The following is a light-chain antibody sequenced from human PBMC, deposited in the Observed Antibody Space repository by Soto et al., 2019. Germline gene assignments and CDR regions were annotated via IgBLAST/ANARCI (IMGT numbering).Light chain of an antibody. CDR2: KAS. J-gene: IGKJ4*01. V-gene: IGKV1-5*03. CDR1: QSISSW. CDR3: QQYNSYSIT. Sequence: DIQMTHSPSTLSASVGDRVTITCRASQSISSWLAWYQQKPGKAPKLLIYKASSLESGVPSRFSGSGSGTEFTLTISSLQPDDFATYYCQQYNSYSITFGGGTSVDIK.